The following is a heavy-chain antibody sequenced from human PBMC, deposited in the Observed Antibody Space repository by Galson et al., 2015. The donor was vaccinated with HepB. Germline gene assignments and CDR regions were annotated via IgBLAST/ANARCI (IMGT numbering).Heavy chain of an antibody. CDR3: AKDLEGLPGPQIAGLTGGAFDI. J-gene: IGHJ3*02. D-gene: IGHD3-3*01. Sequence: SLRLSCAASGFTFSSYAMSWVRQAPGKGLEWVSAISGSGGSTYYADSVKGRFTISRDNSKNTLYLQMNSLRAEDTAVYYCAKDLEGLPGPQIAGLTGGAFDIWGQGTMVTVSS. V-gene: IGHV3-23*01. CDR2: ISGSGGST. CDR1: GFTFSSYA.